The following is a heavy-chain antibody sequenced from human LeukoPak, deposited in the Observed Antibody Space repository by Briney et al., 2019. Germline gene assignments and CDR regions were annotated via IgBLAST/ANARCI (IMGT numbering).Heavy chain of an antibody. Sequence: ASVKVSCKASGYTFTSYDINWVRQATGQGLELMGWMNPNSGNTGYAQKFQGRVTMTRNTSISTAYMELSSLRSEDTAVYYCARGSRLRAITDYYYMDVWGKGTTVTVSS. CDR1: GYTFTSYD. V-gene: IGHV1-8*01. CDR3: ARGSRLRAITDYYYMDV. D-gene: IGHD1-20*01. J-gene: IGHJ6*03. CDR2: MNPNSGNT.